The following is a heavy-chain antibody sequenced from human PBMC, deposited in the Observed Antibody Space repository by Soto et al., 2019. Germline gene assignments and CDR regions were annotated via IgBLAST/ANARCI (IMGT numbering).Heavy chain of an antibody. CDR3: ATGYLHYYGSGSYSYYYYMDV. CDR2: FDPEDGET. J-gene: IGHJ6*03. CDR1: GYTLTELS. D-gene: IGHD3-10*01. V-gene: IGHV1-24*01. Sequence: GASVKVSCKVSGYTLTELSMHWVRQAPGKGLEWMGGFDPEDGETIYAQKFQGRVTMTEDTSTDTAYMELSSLRSKDTAVYYCATGYLHYYGSGSYSYYYYMDVWGKGTTVTVSS.